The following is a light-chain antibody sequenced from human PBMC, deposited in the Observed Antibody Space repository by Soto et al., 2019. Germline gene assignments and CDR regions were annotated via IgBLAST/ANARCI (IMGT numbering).Light chain of an antibody. J-gene: IGKJ5*01. CDR3: QQRSNWPIT. Sequence: EIVLTQSPATLSLSPGERATLSCRASQSVSSYLAWYQQKPDQAPRLLIYDASNRATGIPARFSGSGSGTNFPLTISSLEPEDFAVYYCQQRSNWPITFGQGTRLEIK. CDR1: QSVSSY. CDR2: DAS. V-gene: IGKV3-11*01.